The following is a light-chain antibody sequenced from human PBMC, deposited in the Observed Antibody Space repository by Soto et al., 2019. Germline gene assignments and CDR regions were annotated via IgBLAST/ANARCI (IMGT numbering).Light chain of an antibody. V-gene: IGLV3-21*04. CDR3: QVWDSSSDRDVV. CDR2: YNS. J-gene: IGLJ2*01. CDR1: NIGSKS. Sequence: SYELTQPPSVSVAPGKTARITCGGNNIGSKSVHWYQQKPGQAPVLVIYYNSDRPSWIPERFSGSNSGNTATLTISRVEAEDEADYYCQVWDSSSDRDVVFGGGTKLTVL.